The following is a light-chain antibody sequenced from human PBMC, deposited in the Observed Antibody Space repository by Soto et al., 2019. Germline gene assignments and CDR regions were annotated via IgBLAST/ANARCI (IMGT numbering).Light chain of an antibody. CDR2: YAS. CDR3: QEYNNWPPGAT. J-gene: IGKJ3*01. CDR1: LTVSNN. V-gene: IGKV3-15*01. Sequence: DIVMTQSPATLSVSPGERATLSCRASLTVSNNLAWYQQKPGQAPRLLIYYASTRATGIPDRFSGSGSVKDFTLTSSSVQSENVAVYYCQEYNNWPPGATVGPGTRVDIK.